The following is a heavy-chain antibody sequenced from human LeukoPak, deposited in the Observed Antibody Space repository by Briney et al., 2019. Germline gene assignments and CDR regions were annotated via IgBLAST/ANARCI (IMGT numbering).Heavy chain of an antibody. CDR1: GGSLSKYY. D-gene: IGHD3-22*01. Sequence: PSETLSLTCTVSGGSLSKYYWSWIRQAPGKGLEWIGNIYNTGSTNYNPSLMSRVTILVDTSKNQFSLKLSSVTAADTAVYYCARGPYQYYYDSRYNWFDPWGQGTLVTVSS. CDR3: ARGPYQYYYDSRYNWFDP. V-gene: IGHV4-59*12. J-gene: IGHJ5*02. CDR2: IYNTGST.